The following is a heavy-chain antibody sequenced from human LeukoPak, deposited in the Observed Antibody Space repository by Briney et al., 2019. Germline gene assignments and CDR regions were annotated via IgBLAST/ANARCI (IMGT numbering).Heavy chain of an antibody. Sequence: GASVKVSCKASGYTFTSYDINWVRQATGQGLEWMGWMNPNSGNTGYAQKFQGRVTMTRNTSISTAYMELSSLRSEDTAVYYCARDGPYSSGWYGYYYYYMDVWGKGTTVTISS. V-gene: IGHV1-8*02. CDR2: MNPNSGNT. CDR3: ARDGPYSSGWYGYYYYYMDV. J-gene: IGHJ6*03. D-gene: IGHD6-19*01. CDR1: GYTFTSYD.